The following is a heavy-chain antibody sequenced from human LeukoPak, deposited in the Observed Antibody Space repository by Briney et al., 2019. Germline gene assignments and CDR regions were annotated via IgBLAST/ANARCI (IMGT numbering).Heavy chain of an antibody. J-gene: IGHJ4*02. CDR1: GFTFSSYA. CDR3: AKRRFYDSSGYYYTYYFDY. CDR2: ISGSGGST. V-gene: IGHV3-23*01. D-gene: IGHD3-22*01. Sequence: GGSLRLSCAASGFTFSSYAMSWVRQAPGKGLEWVSAISGSGGSTYYADSVKGRFTISRDNSKNTLYLQMNSLRAEDTAVYYCAKRRFYDSSGYYYTYYFDYWGQGTLVTVSS.